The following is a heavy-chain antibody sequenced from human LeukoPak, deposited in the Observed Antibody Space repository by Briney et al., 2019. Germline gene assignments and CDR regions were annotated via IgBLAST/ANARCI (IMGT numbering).Heavy chain of an antibody. CDR2: ISSSSSYI. CDR3: ARASPYSSGALGVDY. Sequence: GGSLRLSCAASGFTFSSYSMTWVRQAPGKGLEWVSSISSSSSYIYYADSVKGRFTISRDNAKNSLYLQMNSLRDEDTAVYYCARASPYSSGALGVDYWGQGTLVTVSS. V-gene: IGHV3-21*01. CDR1: GFTFSSYS. J-gene: IGHJ4*02. D-gene: IGHD6-19*01.